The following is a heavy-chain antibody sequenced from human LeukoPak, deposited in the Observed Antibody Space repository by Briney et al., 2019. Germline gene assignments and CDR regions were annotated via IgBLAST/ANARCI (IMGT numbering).Heavy chain of an antibody. CDR1: GGSISSYY. Sequence: PSETLSLTCTVSGGSISSYYWSWIRQPPGKGLEWIGYIYYSGSTNYNPSLKSRVTISVDTSKNQFSLKLNSVTAADTAVYYCARSYSGSDLPFVDYWGQGTPVTVSS. CDR2: IYYSGST. V-gene: IGHV4-59*01. CDR3: ARSYSGSDLPFVDY. J-gene: IGHJ4*02. D-gene: IGHD5-12*01.